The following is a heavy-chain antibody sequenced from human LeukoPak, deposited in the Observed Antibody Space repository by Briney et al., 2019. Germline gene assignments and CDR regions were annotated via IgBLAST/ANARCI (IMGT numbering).Heavy chain of an antibody. V-gene: IGHV3-74*01. CDR2: INSDGSSI. CDR3: ARDKSYNLDC. Sequence: PGGSLRLSCAASGFTFSSYWMHWVRQVPGKGLVWVSHINSDGSSITYADSVKGRFTTSRDNAENTLHLQMDSLRAEDTAVYYCARDKSYNLDCWGQGTLVTVSS. D-gene: IGHD5-24*01. J-gene: IGHJ4*02. CDR1: GFTFSSYW.